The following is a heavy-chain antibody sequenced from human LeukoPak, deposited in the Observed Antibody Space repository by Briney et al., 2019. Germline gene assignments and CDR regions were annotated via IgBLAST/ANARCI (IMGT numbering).Heavy chain of an antibody. J-gene: IGHJ4*02. CDR2: IIAIFVTA. Sequence: ASVKVSCKASGGTFSSYAISWVRQAPGQGLEWMGGIIAIFVTANYAKKFQGRVTITADESTSTAYMELSSLRSEDTAVYYCASPSSGYYTPWYWGQGTLVTVSS. D-gene: IGHD3-22*01. CDR3: ASPSSGYYTPWY. CDR1: GGTFSSYA. V-gene: IGHV1-69*13.